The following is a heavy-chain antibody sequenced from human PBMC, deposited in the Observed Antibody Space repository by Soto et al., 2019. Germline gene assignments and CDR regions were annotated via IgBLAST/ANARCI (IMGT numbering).Heavy chain of an antibody. CDR2: IYSGDST. Sequence: EVQLEDTGGGLIQPGGSLRLSCAASGFIISSNNMNWVRQAPGKGLEWVSIIYSGDSTSYAGSVEGRFTISRDNSKNTVFLQMNSLRAEDTAVYYCARNKPGNYGMDVWGRGTTVTVSS. CDR1: GFIISSNN. J-gene: IGHJ6*02. V-gene: IGHV3-53*02. CDR3: ARNKPGNYGMDV. D-gene: IGHD3-10*01.